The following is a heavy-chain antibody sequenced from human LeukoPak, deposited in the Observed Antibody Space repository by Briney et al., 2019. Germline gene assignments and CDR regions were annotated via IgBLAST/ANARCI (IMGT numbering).Heavy chain of an antibody. CDR1: GGSISSYY. D-gene: IGHD6-13*01. J-gene: IGHJ3*02. CDR3: AREYSSSWYENAFDI. Sequence: PSETLSLTCTVSGGSISSYYWSWTRQPAGKGLEWIGRIYTSGSTNYNPSLKSRVTMSVDTSKNQFSLKLSSVTAADTAVYYCAREYSSSWYENAFDIWGQGTMVTVSS. V-gene: IGHV4-4*07. CDR2: IYTSGST.